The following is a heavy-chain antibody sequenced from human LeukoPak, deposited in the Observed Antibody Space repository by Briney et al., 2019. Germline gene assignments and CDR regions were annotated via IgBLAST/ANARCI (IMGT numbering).Heavy chain of an antibody. J-gene: IGHJ4*02. D-gene: IGHD2/OR15-2a*01. Sequence: SETLSLTCIVSGYSISSGYFWAWTPQPPGKGLEWIGAFYHSGNTYYNPSLKNRVTVSVDTSKNQLSLKLSSVTAADTAVYYCARTPHSSNSYFDYWGQGILVTVSS. CDR1: GYSISSGYF. CDR2: FYHSGNT. CDR3: ARTPHSSNSYFDY. V-gene: IGHV4-38-2*02.